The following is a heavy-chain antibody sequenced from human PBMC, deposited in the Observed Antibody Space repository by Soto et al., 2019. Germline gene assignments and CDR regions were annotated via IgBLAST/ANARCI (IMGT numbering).Heavy chain of an antibody. V-gene: IGHV4-59*01. D-gene: IGHD1-26*01. CDR2: ISDSGST. CDR1: GGSITNYY. J-gene: IGHJ6*02. CDR3: ARERVGHSAMDV. Sequence: QVQLQESGPGLVKPSETLSLMCTVSGGSITNYYWSWIRQSPARGLEWIGYISDSGSTKYNPSLRSRVSISLYTSKNQFSLKLTSVTAADTAVYYCARERVGHSAMDVWGQGTTVTVSS.